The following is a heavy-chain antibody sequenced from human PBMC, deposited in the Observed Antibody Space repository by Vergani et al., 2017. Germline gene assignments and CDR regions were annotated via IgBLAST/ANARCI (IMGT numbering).Heavy chain of an antibody. CDR1: GSSFTSYW. D-gene: IGHD2-8*01. CDR2: IYPGESDT. Sequence: EVQLVQSGAEVKKPGESLKISCKGSGSSFTSYWIGWVRQMPGKGLEWMGIIYPGESDTRYSPSFQCQVTISADRSSSTAYLQWSSLKASDTAMYYCARVQKWYAYDAFDIWGQGTMVTVAS. J-gene: IGHJ3*02. CDR3: ARVQKWYAYDAFDI. V-gene: IGHV5-51*01.